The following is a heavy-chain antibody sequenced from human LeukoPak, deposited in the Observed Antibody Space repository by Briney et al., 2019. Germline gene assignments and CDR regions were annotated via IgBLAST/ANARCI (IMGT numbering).Heavy chain of an antibody. CDR2: IYYSGST. V-gene: IGHV4-59*01. CDR3: YGRYYDSSGYYYVDAFDI. CDR1: GGSISSYY. J-gene: IGHJ3*02. D-gene: IGHD3-22*01. Sequence: PSETLSLTCTVSGGSISSYYWSWLRQPPGKGLEWIGYIYYSGSTNYNPSLKSRVTISVDTSKNQFSLKLSSVTAADTAVYYCYGRYYDSSGYYYVDAFDIWGQGTMVTVSS.